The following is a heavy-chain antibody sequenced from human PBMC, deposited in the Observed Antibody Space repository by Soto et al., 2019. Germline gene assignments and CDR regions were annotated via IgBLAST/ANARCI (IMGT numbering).Heavy chain of an antibody. CDR2: ISSSSSYT. CDR1: GFTFSDYY. J-gene: IGHJ4*02. D-gene: IGHD5-12*01. Sequence: QVPLVESGGGLVKPGGSLRLSCAASGFTFSDYYMSWIRQAPGKGLEWVSYISSSSSYTNYADSVKGRFTISRDNATHSLYLQTNSLRAEDTAVYYCARDHHRYSGYDYVDYWGQGTLVTVSS. V-gene: IGHV3-11*05. CDR3: ARDHHRYSGYDYVDY.